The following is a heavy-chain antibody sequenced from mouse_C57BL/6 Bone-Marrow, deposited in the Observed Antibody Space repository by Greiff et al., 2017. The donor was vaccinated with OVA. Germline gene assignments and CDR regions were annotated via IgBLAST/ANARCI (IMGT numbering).Heavy chain of an antibody. Sequence: DVMLVESGGDLVKPGGSLKLSCAASGFTFSSYGMSWVRQTPDKRLEWVATISSGGSYTYYPDSVKGRFTISRDNAKNTLYLQMSSLKSEDTAMYYCARHDSSRAYWGQGTLVTVSA. CDR1: GFTFSSYG. CDR3: ARHDSSRAY. V-gene: IGHV5-6*02. J-gene: IGHJ3*01. D-gene: IGHD2-4*01. CDR2: ISSGGSYT.